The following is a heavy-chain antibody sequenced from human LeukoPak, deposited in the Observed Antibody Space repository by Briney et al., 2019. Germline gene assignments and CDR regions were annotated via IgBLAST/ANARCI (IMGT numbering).Heavy chain of an antibody. D-gene: IGHD3-22*01. J-gene: IGHJ4*02. CDR3: ARASPYYYDSSVPYYFDY. V-gene: IGHV1-18*01. CDR2: ISAYNGNT. Sequence: GESLKVSCKASGYTFTSYGISWVRQAPGQGLEWMGWISAYNGNTNYAQKLRGRVAMTTDTSTSTAYMELRSLRSDDTAVYYCARASPYYYDSSVPYYFDYWGQGTLVTVSS. CDR1: GYTFTSYG.